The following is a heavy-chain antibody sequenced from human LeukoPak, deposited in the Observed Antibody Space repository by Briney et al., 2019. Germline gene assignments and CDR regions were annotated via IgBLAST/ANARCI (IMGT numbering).Heavy chain of an antibody. J-gene: IGHJ4*02. CDR3: ARAIGDY. D-gene: IGHD3-16*02. CDR2: IWYDGSNK. Sequence: GGSLRLSCAASGFTFSSYAMHWVRQAPGKGLEWVAVIWYDGSNKYYADSVKGRFTISRGNSKNTLYLQMNSLRAEDTAVYYCARAIGDYWGQGTLVTVSS. CDR1: GFTFSSYA. V-gene: IGHV3-33*08.